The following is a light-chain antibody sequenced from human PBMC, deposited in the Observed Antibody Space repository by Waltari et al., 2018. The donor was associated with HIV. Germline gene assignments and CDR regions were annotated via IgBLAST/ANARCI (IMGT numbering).Light chain of an antibody. V-gene: IGKV3-20*01. J-gene: IGKJ4*01. Sequence: ELALTQSPGTLSLSPGERATLPCRASQSVSSSYLAWYQQKPGQAPRLLIVGASSRATGIPDRFSGSGYGTDFSLTISRLEPEDFAVYYCQQYGRSFGGGTKVEIK. CDR3: QQYGRS. CDR2: GAS. CDR1: QSVSSSY.